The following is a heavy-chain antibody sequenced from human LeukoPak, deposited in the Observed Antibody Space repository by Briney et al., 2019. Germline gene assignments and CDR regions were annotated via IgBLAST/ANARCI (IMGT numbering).Heavy chain of an antibody. CDR3: AREGDYGDVDY. Sequence: SETLSLTCTVSGGSISYYYWNWIRQPAGKGLEWIGRIYTSGRTYYNPSLKSRVSMSVDTSKNQFSLKLSSVTAADTAVYYCAREGDYGDVDYWGQGTLVTVSS. D-gene: IGHD4-17*01. CDR2: IYTSGRT. V-gene: IGHV4-4*07. J-gene: IGHJ4*02. CDR1: GGSISYYY.